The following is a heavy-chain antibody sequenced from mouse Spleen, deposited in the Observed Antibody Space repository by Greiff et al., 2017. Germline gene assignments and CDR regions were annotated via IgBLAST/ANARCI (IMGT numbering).Heavy chain of an antibody. J-gene: IGHJ2*01. V-gene: IGHV1-69*01. Sequence: VQLQQPGAELVMPGASVKLSCKASGYTFTSYWMHWVKQRPGQGLEWIGEIDPSDSYTNYNQKFKGKATLTVDKSSSTAYMQLSSLTSEDSAVYYCARSGFITTVVYFDYWGQGTTLTVSS. CDR2: IDPSDSYT. CDR3: ARSGFITTVVYFDY. D-gene: IGHD1-1*01. CDR1: GYTFTSYW.